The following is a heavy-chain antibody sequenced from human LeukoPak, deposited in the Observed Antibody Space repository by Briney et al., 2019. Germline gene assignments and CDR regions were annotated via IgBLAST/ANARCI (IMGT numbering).Heavy chain of an antibody. CDR3: ARRAGAYSHPYDY. CDR1: GFTFSSYG. J-gene: IGHJ4*02. D-gene: IGHD4/OR15-4a*01. CDR2: IYSGST. Sequence: GGSLRLSCAASGFTFSSYGMNWVRQAPGKGLEWVSFIYSGSTHYSDSVKGRFTISRDNSKNTLYLQMNSLRAEDTAVYYCARRAGAYSHPYDYWGQGTLVTVSS. V-gene: IGHV3-53*01.